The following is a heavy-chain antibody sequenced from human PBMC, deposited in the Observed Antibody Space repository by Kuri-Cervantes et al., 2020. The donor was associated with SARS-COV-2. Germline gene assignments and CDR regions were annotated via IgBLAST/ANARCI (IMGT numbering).Heavy chain of an antibody. CDR2: ISYDGSNK. CDR3: ASCRGGGYGCAFDY. J-gene: IGHJ4*02. V-gene: IGHV3-30*03. D-gene: IGHD5-12*01. Sequence: GGSLRLSCAVSGFTFTSHAMHWVRQAPGKGLEWVALISYDGSNKFYADSVKGRFTISRDNSKNTLYLQMNSLRAEDTAVYYCASCRGGGYGCAFDYWGQGTLVTVSS. CDR1: GFTFTSHA.